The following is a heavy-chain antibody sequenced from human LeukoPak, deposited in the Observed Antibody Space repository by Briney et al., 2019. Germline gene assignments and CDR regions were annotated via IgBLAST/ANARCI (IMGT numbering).Heavy chain of an antibody. J-gene: IGHJ4*02. D-gene: IGHD5-18*01. CDR3: ARWGYSYAETRIRYYFDY. Sequence: SSDTLSLTRILSGGSNSSYYWSWIRQSARKGLECLGRIYFIGSADSTPSLKSRVTISVDTSKNQFSLKLSSVTAADTAVYYCARWGYSYAETRIRYYFDYWGQGTLVTVSS. CDR1: GGSNSSYY. V-gene: IGHV4-4*07. CDR2: IYFIGSA.